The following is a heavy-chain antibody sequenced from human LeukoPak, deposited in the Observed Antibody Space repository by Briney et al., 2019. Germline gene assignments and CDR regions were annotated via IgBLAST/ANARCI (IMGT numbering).Heavy chain of an antibody. V-gene: IGHV3-7*01. CDR3: ASLDC. Sequence: GGSLSLLCAACGFTFCRYWMSWVGQAPGKGREWVANKKQYGNQKYYVDSVKGQFTISRDNANNSLYLQMSSLRAEDTAVYYCASLDCWGQGTLVTVSS. CDR2: KKQYGNQK. J-gene: IGHJ4*02. CDR1: GFTFCRYW.